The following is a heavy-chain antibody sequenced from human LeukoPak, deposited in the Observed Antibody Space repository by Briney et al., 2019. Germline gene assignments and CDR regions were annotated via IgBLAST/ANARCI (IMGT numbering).Heavy chain of an antibody. CDR2: INHSGST. Sequence: PSETLSLTCAVHGGSFSGYYWSWIRQPPGKGLEWIGEINHSGSTNYNPSLKSRVTISVDTSKNQFSLKLSSVTAADTAVYYCARIPRSSGYYYGSGKVPKLSDYWGQGTLVTVSS. J-gene: IGHJ4*02. CDR1: GGSFSGYY. V-gene: IGHV4-34*01. D-gene: IGHD3-22*01. CDR3: ARIPRSSGYYYGSGKVPKLSDY.